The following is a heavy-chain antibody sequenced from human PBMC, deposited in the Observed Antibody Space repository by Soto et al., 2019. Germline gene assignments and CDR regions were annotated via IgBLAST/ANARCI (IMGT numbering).Heavy chain of an antibody. D-gene: IGHD3-10*01. CDR3: AKPEEVVRGFDF. CDR2: ISGTGGAA. V-gene: IGHV3-23*01. Sequence: GGSLRLSCAASGFTVSTHEMSWVRQAPGKGLEWVAAISGTGGAAYYADSVKGRFTISRDNSRNTLFLQMNSLRVDDTAIYHCAKPEEVVRGFDFWGLGTLVTVSS. CDR1: GFTVSTHE. J-gene: IGHJ4*02.